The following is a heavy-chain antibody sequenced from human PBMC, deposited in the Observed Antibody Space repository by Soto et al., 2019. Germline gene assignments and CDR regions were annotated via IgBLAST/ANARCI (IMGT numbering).Heavy chain of an antibody. Sequence: QVQLQASGPGLVKPSGTLSLTCAVSGGSISSSNWWSWVRQPPGKGLEWIGEIYHSGSTNYNPPLYIGVTISVDKSKNLLSLRLSSVTAADTAVDYCARAPKSLIFIAAAGTCDYWGQGTLVTFSS. V-gene: IGHV4-4*02. D-gene: IGHD6-13*01. J-gene: IGHJ4*02. CDR1: GGSISSSNW. CDR3: ARAPKSLIFIAAAGTCDY. CDR2: IYHSGST.